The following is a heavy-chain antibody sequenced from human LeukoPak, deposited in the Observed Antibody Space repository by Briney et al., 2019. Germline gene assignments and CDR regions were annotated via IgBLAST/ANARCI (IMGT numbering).Heavy chain of an antibody. CDR2: ITPYNRDT. J-gene: IGHJ4*02. Sequence: ASVNVSCKASGYTFITYGITWVRQAPGQGLEWMGWITPYNRDTNYAQNLQDRVTMTTDTSTSTAYMELRSLRSDDTAVYFCARVAGVSYNYFDSWGQGTLVTV. CDR3: ARVAGVSYNYFDS. V-gene: IGHV1-18*01. D-gene: IGHD1-26*01. CDR1: GYTFITYG.